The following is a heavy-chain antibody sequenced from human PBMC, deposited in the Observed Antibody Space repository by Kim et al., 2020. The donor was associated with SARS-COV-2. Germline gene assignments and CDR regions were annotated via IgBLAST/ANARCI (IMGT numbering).Heavy chain of an antibody. V-gene: IGHV3-73*01. CDR2: IRSKTNSYAT. Sequence: GGSLRLSCAASGFTFSGSAMHWVRQASGKGLEWVGRIRSKTNSYATAYAASVKGRFTISRDDSKNTAYLQMNSPKSEDTAVYYCTSLYDTDYWGQGTLVTVSS. D-gene: IGHD3-9*01. CDR1: GFTFSGSA. J-gene: IGHJ4*02. CDR3: TSLYDTDY.